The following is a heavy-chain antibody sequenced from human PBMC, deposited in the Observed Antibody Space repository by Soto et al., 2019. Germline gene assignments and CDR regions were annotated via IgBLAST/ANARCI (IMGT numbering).Heavy chain of an antibody. CDR2: ISGSGGST. CDR3: GEGGVDSSGYYFGY. J-gene: IGHJ4*02. D-gene: IGHD3-22*01. Sequence: GRSLRLSCAASGFTFSSYAMSWVRQAPGKGLEWVSAISGSGGSTYYADSVKGRFTISRDNSKNTLYLQMNSLRAEDTAVYYFGEGGVDSSGYYFGYWGQGTLVTVSS. CDR1: GFTFSSYA. V-gene: IGHV3-23*01.